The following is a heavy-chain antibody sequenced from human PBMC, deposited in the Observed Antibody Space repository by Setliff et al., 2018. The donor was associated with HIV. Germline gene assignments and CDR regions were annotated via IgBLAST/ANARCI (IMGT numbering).Heavy chain of an antibody. D-gene: IGHD3-10*01. CDR3: ARRSTVTRGVDCFDL. CDR2: VDYSGSS. J-gene: IGHJ4*02. CDR1: GDSMRTNY. Sequence: PSETLSLTCSVSGDSMRTNYWTWIRQSPGKGLEWIGHVDYSGSSTYNPSPNSRVTLSIDTSKSQFSLRLSSVTAADTALYYCARRSTVTRGVDCFDLWGQGTQVTVSS. V-gene: IGHV4-59*08.